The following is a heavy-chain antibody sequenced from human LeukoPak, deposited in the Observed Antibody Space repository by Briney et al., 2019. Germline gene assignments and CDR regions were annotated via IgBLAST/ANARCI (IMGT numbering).Heavy chain of an antibody. CDR2: IKSKTDGGTT. D-gene: IGHD2-21*01. J-gene: IGHJ1*01. V-gene: IGHV3-15*01. CDR1: GFTFSNAW. Sequence: PGGSLRLSCAASGFTFSNAWMSWVRQAPGKGLEWVGRIKSKTDGGTTDYAAPVKGRFTISRDDSKNTLYLQMNSLKTEDTAVYYCTTDPYCGGDCNWAPRGQGTLVTVSS. CDR3: TTDPYCGGDCNWAP.